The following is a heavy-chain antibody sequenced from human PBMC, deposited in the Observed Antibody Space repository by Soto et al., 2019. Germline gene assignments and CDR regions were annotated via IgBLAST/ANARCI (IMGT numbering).Heavy chain of an antibody. V-gene: IGHV1-69*06. J-gene: IGHJ6*01. CDR1: GGTFSTYV. D-gene: IGHD1-26*01. CDR3: ASGRPRSGPPIYYYGLDV. Sequence: QVQLVQSGAEVKKPGSSVKVSCKASGGTFSTYVISWVRQAPGQGLEWMGRVIPMSGSSNYAQKFQGRVTITADKNTSIAYMEVRSLRSEDTAVYYCASGRPRSGPPIYYYGLDVWGQGTTVIVSS. CDR2: VIPMSGSS.